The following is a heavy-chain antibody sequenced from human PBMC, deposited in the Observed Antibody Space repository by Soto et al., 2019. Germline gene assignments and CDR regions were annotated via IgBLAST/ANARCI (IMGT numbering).Heavy chain of an antibody. Sequence: SVKVSCKASGGTFSSYTISWVRQAPGQGLEWMGRIIPILGIANYAQKFQGRVTITADKSTSTAYMELSSLRSEDTAVYHCARRRGYSYGQKTRPDAFDIWGQGTMVT. CDR3: ARRRGYSYGQKTRPDAFDI. CDR2: IIPILGIA. J-gene: IGHJ3*02. CDR1: GGTFSSYT. V-gene: IGHV1-69*02. D-gene: IGHD5-18*01.